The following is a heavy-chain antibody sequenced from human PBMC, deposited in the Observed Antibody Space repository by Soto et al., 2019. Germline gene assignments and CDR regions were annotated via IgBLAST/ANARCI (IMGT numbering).Heavy chain of an antibody. CDR1: GGTFSSYA. Sequence: QVQLVQSGAEVKKPGSSVKVSCKASGGTFSSYAISWVRQAPGQGLEWMGGIISIFGTANYAQKFQGRVTITADESTSTAYMELSSLRSEDTAVYYCARVRIAARAYYYYGMDVWGQGTTVTVSS. V-gene: IGHV1-69*01. CDR2: IISIFGTA. CDR3: ARVRIAARAYYYYGMDV. J-gene: IGHJ6*02. D-gene: IGHD6-6*01.